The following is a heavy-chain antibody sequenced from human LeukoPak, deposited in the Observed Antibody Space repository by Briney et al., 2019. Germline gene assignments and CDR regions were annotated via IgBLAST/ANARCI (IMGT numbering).Heavy chain of an antibody. CDR3: ATVERRGVLSY. J-gene: IGHJ4*02. D-gene: IGHD3-10*01. CDR1: GGTFSSYA. Sequence: GASVKVSCKASGGTFSSYAISWVRQAPGQGLEWMGGIIPIFGTANYAQKFQGRVTITADESTSTTYMELSSLRSEDTAVYYCATVERRGVLSYWGQGTLVTVSS. CDR2: IIPIFGTA. V-gene: IGHV1-69*13.